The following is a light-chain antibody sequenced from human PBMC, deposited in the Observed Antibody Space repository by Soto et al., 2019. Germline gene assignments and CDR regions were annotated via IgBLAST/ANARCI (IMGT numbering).Light chain of an antibody. V-gene: IGKV3D-15*01. CDR1: QSVSGK. CDR2: ATS. Sequence: EIVLTQSPATLSVSPGETVSLSCRASQSVSGKLAWYQQKPGQAPRLLMPATSTRATGIPARFSGSGSGTEFTLTVSSLQSEDFALYFCHQYDYWPFTFGGGTKVDIK. CDR3: HQYDYWPFT. J-gene: IGKJ4*01.